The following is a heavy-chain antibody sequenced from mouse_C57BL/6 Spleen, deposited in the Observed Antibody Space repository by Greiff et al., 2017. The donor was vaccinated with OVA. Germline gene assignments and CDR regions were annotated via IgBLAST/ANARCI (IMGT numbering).Heavy chain of an antibody. J-gene: IGHJ3*01. CDR3: TRKGGDYDAWFAY. D-gene: IGHD2-4*01. CDR1: GYTFTDYE. Sequence: QVQLKESGAELVRPGASVTLSCKASGYTFTDYEMHWVKQTPVHGLEWIGAFDPETGGTAYTQKFKGKAILTADKSSSTAYMELRSLTSEDSAVYYGTRKGGDYDAWFAYWGQGTLVTVSA. V-gene: IGHV1-15*01. CDR2: FDPETGGT.